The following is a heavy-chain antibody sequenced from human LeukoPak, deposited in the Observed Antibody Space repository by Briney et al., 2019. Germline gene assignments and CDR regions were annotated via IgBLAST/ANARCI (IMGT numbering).Heavy chain of an antibody. CDR3: AKGAGGFSYYNWFDP. V-gene: IGHV4-38-2*02. CDR1: GYSISSGYY. Sequence: PSETLSLTCTVSGYSISSGYYWGWIRQPPGKGLEWIGTIFHSGTTYYNPSVKSRVTISVDTSKNQFSLKLASVTAADTAIYYCAKGAGGFSYYNWFDPWGQGTLVTVSS. CDR2: IFHSGTT. J-gene: IGHJ5*02. D-gene: IGHD5-18*01.